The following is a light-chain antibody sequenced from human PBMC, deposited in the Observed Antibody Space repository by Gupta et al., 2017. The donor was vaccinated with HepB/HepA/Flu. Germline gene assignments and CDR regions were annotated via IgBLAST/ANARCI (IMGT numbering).Light chain of an antibody. CDR2: YDD. CDR3: AAWDDSRNGQV. J-gene: IGLJ2*01. V-gene: IGLV1-36*01. Sequence: QSVLTQPPSVSAAPRQRVTISCSGSSSNIGNNAVTWYQQPPGQAPKLLIYYDDLLTSGVAERFSGSKYGTSAAMAISGLQAEDEADYYCAAWDDSRNGQVFGGGTKRTVL. CDR1: SSNIGNNA.